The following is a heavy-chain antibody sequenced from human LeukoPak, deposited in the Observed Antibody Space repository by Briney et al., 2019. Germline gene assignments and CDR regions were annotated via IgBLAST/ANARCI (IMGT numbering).Heavy chain of an antibody. Sequence: GSLRLSCAASGFTVSSNYMSWVRQAPGKGLEWVSVIYSGGSTYYADSVKGRFTISRDNSKNTLYLQMNSLRAEDTAVYYCARDHGDYVHYYYGMDVWGQGTTVTVSS. V-gene: IGHV3-66*02. J-gene: IGHJ6*02. D-gene: IGHD4-17*01. CDR3: ARDHGDYVHYYYGMDV. CDR2: IYSGGST. CDR1: GFTVSSNY.